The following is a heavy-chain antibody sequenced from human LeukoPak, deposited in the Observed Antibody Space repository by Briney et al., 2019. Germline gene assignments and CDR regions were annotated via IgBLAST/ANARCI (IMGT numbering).Heavy chain of an antibody. CDR3: ARSPLSGGSGTYWWFDP. Sequence: PSETLSLTCTVSGGSISNYYWSWIRQPPGKGLEWIGYIFYSGSTNYNPSLKSRVAISIDTSKNQFSLKLNSVTAADTAVYYCARSPLSGGSGTYWWFDPWGQGTLVTVSS. D-gene: IGHD3-10*01. CDR1: GGSISNYY. V-gene: IGHV4-59*01. CDR2: IFYSGST. J-gene: IGHJ5*02.